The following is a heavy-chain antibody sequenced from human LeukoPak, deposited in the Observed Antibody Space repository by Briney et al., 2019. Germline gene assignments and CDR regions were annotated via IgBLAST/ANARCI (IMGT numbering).Heavy chain of an antibody. J-gene: IGHJ3*02. V-gene: IGHV4-4*02. CDR3: ARDRPPSYDSSGYYLGGVAFDI. D-gene: IGHD3-22*01. CDR1: GGSISSSNW. CDR2: IYHSGST. Sequence: SGTLSLTCAVSGGSISSSNWWSWVRQPPGKGLEWIGEIYHSGSTNYNPSLKSRVTISVDKSKNQFSLKLSSVTAADTAVYYCARDRPPSYDSSGYYLGGVAFDIWGQGTMVTVSS.